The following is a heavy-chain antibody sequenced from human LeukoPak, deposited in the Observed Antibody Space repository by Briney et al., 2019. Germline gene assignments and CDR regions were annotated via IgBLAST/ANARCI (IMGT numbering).Heavy chain of an antibody. CDR3: ARVALLLRYFDWPYYYYMDV. Sequence: PGGPLRLSCAASGFTFSSYSMNWVRQAPGKGLEWVSSISSSSSYIYYADSVKGRFTISRDNAKNSLYLQMNSLRAEDTAVYYCARVALLLRYFDWPYYYYMDVWGKGTTVSVSS. D-gene: IGHD3-9*01. V-gene: IGHV3-21*01. J-gene: IGHJ6*03. CDR1: GFTFSSYS. CDR2: ISSSSSYI.